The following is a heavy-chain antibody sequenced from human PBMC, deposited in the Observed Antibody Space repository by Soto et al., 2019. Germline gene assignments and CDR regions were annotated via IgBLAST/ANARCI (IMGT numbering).Heavy chain of an antibody. CDR1: GGSISSYY. CDR2: IYYSGST. CDR3: ARENPYGYYFDY. J-gene: IGHJ4*02. D-gene: IGHD4-17*01. Sequence: SETLSLTCTVSGGSISSYYWSWIRQPPGKGLEWIGYIYYSGSTNYNPSLKSRVTISVDTSKNQFSLKLSSVTAADTAVYYCARENPYGYYFDYWGQGTLVTVSS. V-gene: IGHV4-59*01.